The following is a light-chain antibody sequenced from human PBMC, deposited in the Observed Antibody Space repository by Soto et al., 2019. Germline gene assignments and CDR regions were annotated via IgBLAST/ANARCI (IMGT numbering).Light chain of an antibody. CDR1: SSDVGGYNY. V-gene: IGLV2-8*01. Sequence: QSALTQPPSASGSPGQSVTISCTGTSSDVGGYNYVSWYQHHPGKAPKLLIYEVNKRPSGVPDRFSGSKSGSTASLTVSGLQAGDEADYYCSSYGGSNNVVFGGGTKVTVL. CDR2: EVN. CDR3: SSYGGSNNVV. J-gene: IGLJ2*01.